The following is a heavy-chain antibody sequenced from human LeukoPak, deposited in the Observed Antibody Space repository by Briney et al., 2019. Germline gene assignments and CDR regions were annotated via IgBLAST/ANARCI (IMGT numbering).Heavy chain of an antibody. CDR2: INPNSGGT. CDR3: ARDSAGTTGWPPFNNWGY. Sequence: ASVKVSCKASGYTFTGYYMHWVRQAPGQGLEWMGWINPNSGGTNYAQKFQGRVTMTRDTSISTAYMELSRLRSDDTAVYYCARDSAGTTGWPPFNNWGYWGQGTLVTVSS. J-gene: IGHJ4*02. V-gene: IGHV1-2*02. D-gene: IGHD1-1*01. CDR1: GYTFTGYY.